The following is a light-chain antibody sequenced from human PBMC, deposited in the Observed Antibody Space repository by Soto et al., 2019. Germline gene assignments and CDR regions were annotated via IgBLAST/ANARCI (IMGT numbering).Light chain of an antibody. CDR2: GAS. Sequence: DIVMTQSPATLSVSPGETAALSCRAGQSVGRNFAWYQQKPGQAPRVLIYGASTRATDIPARFRGSGSGTEFTLTISSLQYEDFAIYYCQQYNKWPYTFGQGTKLEIK. CDR1: QSVGRN. CDR3: QQYNKWPYT. V-gene: IGKV3-15*01. J-gene: IGKJ2*01.